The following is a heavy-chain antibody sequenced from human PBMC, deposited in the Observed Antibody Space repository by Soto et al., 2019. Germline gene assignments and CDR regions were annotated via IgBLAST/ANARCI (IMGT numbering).Heavy chain of an antibody. Sequence: PGGSLRLSCAVSGFTLSHYYMCWIRLAPGKGLEWVAYISAGTRGHTNYAESVKGRFTISRDNTENSLYLQLNSLRAEDTAMYYCAMDFYYGPGTYIIDWGQGTQVTVSS. J-gene: IGHJ4*02. D-gene: IGHD3-10*01. V-gene: IGHV3-11*03. CDR2: ISAGTRGHT. CDR1: GFTLSHYY. CDR3: AMDFYYGPGTYIID.